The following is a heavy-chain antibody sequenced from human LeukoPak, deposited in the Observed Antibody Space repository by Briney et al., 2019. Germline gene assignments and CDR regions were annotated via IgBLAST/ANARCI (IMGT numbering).Heavy chain of an antibody. Sequence: GGSLRLSCAVSGFTFRSYAMHWVRQAPGKGLEWVTVISDDGSNKYYADSVKGRFTISRDNSKNTLYLQMNSLRAEDTAVYFCAKDQYSRYYGMDVWGQGTTVTVSS. J-gene: IGHJ6*02. CDR1: GFTFRSYA. D-gene: IGHD4-11*01. CDR2: ISDDGSNK. CDR3: AKDQYSRYYGMDV. V-gene: IGHV3-30-3*01.